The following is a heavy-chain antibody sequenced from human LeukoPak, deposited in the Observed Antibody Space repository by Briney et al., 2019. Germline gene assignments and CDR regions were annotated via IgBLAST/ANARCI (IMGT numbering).Heavy chain of an antibody. Sequence: PSETLSLTCTVSGGSISSYYWSWIRQPPGKGLEWIGYIYYSGSTNYNPSLKSRVTISVDTSKNQFSLKLSSVTAADTAVYYCARGRDGYNYGYWGQGTLVTVSS. CDR3: ARGRDGYNYGY. V-gene: IGHV4-59*01. D-gene: IGHD5-24*01. CDR1: GGSISSYY. CDR2: IYYSGST. J-gene: IGHJ4*02.